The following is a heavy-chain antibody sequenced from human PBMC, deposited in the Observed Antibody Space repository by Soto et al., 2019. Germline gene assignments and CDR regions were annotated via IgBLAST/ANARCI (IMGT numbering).Heavy chain of an antibody. V-gene: IGHV3-74*03. D-gene: IGHD4-17*01. J-gene: IGHJ6*02. CDR1: GFDFSNSW. CDR3: ARDKSYALAV. Sequence: GALLLTCSASGFDFSNSWMHWVRQVPGKGLVWVSHINSDGSSTTYADSVKGRFTISRDNARTTVYLQLDSLRVEDTAVYYCARDKSYALAVWGQGTTVTVSS. CDR2: INSDGSST.